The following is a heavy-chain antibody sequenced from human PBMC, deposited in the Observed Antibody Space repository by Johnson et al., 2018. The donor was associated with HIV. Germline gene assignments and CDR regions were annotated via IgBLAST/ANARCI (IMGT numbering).Heavy chain of an antibody. Sequence: VQLVESGGGVVQPGESLTLSCAASGFMFSNYGVHWVRQAPGKGLEWVSGINWNGGSTDYADSVRGRFTISRDNAKSSLYLQMNSPRAEDTAVYYCANIAAVYAFDIWGQGTMVTVSS. CDR3: ANIAAVYAFDI. CDR2: INWNGGST. D-gene: IGHD6-25*01. V-gene: IGHV3-20*04. CDR1: GFMFSNYG. J-gene: IGHJ3*02.